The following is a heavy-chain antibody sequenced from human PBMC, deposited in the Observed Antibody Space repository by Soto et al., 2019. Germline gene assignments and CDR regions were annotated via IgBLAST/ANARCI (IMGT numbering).Heavy chain of an antibody. D-gene: IGHD3-10*01. CDR3: ARDFIYGSGNYYYGMDV. CDR1: GGTFSSYT. J-gene: IGHJ6*02. Sequence: QVQLVQSGAEVKKPGSSVKVSCKASGGTFSSYTISWVRQAPGQGLEWMGRIIPILGIANYAQKFQGRVTITADKSTSTAYMELSSLRSEDTAVYYCARDFIYGSGNYYYGMDVWGQGTTVTVSS. V-gene: IGHV1-69*08. CDR2: IIPILGIA.